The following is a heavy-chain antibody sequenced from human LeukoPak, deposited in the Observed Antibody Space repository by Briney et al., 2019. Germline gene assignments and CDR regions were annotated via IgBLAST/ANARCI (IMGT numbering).Heavy chain of an antibody. D-gene: IGHD6-13*01. Sequence: PSETLSLTCTVSGGSIRSYYWSWIRQPPWKGLEWIGYIYYSGSTKYNPSLKSRVTVSVDTSKNQLSLKLISVTAADTAVYYCARVVDEHQLQTGWFDPWGQGTLVTVSS. V-gene: IGHV4-59*08. CDR2: IYYSGST. CDR1: GGSIRSYY. J-gene: IGHJ5*02. CDR3: ARVVDEHQLQTGWFDP.